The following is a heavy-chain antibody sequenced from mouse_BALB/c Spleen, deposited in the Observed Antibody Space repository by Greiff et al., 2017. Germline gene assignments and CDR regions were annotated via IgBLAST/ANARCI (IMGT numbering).Heavy chain of an antibody. CDR1: GFSLTSYG. CDR2: IWAGGST. J-gene: IGHJ4*01. V-gene: IGHV2-9*02. D-gene: IGHD1-1*01. CDR3: ASHYGSSYYYAMDY. Sequence: VKLVESGPGLVAPSQSLSITCTVSGFSLTSYGVHWVRQPPGKGLEWLGVIWAGGSTNYNSALMSRLSISKDNSKSQVFLKMNSLQTDDTAMYYCASHYGSSYYYAMDYWGQGTSVTVSS.